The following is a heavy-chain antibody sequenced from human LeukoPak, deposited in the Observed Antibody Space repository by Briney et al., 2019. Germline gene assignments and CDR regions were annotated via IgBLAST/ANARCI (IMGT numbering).Heavy chain of an antibody. CDR2: INKNGRAT. D-gene: IGHD3-3*01. Sequence: GGSLRLSCAASGFTFSNYRMHWVRQVPGKGLVWVSRINKNGRATSSADSVKGRFTISRDNGKNMVYLQMTSLRAEDTAIYYCARDLTMFGTPGDDFDHWGQGSQVTVS. CDR3: ARDLTMFGTPGDDFDH. J-gene: IGHJ4*02. CDR1: GFTFSNYR. V-gene: IGHV3-74*01.